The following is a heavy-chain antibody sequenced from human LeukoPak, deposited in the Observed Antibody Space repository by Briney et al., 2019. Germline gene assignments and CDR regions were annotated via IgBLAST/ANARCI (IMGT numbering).Heavy chain of an antibody. CDR1: SASISTYY. Sequence: SETLSLTCTVSSASISTYYWSWIRQPPGKGLEWIGRIYSSGSTDYNPSLKSRVTMSVDTSKNKFSLKLSSVTAADTAVYYCARDSGTTGEVKFDPWGQGTLVTVSS. V-gene: IGHV4-4*07. CDR2: IYSSGST. J-gene: IGHJ5*02. D-gene: IGHD3-10*01. CDR3: ARDSGTTGEVKFDP.